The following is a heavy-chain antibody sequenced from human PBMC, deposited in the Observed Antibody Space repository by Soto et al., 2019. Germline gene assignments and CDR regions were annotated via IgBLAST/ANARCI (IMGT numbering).Heavy chain of an antibody. CDR3: ARDALYCSGGSCYIDY. D-gene: IGHD2-15*01. Sequence: GSLRLSCAASGFTFSSYWMSWVRQAPGKGLEWVANIKQDGSEKYYVDSVKGRFTISRDNAKNSLYLQMNSLRAEDTAVYYCARDALYCSGGSCYIDYWGQGTLVTVSS. J-gene: IGHJ4*02. CDR2: IKQDGSEK. V-gene: IGHV3-7*01. CDR1: GFTFSSYW.